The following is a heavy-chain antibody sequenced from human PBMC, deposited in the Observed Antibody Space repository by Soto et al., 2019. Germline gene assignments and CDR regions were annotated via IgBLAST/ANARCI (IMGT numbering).Heavy chain of an antibody. CDR2: ISASGEKP. D-gene: IGHD3-10*01. Sequence: EVHLLESGGGVVQPGKSLKISCATSGFAFSDYPMTWVRQPPGQGLEWVSGISASGEKPYYADSVKGRFTISRDNSKNTLSLQMNSLRVEDTAVYYCSRETLWFGESPRSGGQGTLVTVSS. J-gene: IGHJ4*02. CDR3: SRETLWFGESPRS. V-gene: IGHV3-23*01. CDR1: GFAFSDYP.